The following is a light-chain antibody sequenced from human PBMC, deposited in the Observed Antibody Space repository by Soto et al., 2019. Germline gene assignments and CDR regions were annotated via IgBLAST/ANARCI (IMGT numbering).Light chain of an antibody. CDR1: QSLVYTDGNAY. J-gene: IGKJ1*01. CDR2: KVS. Sequence: EVVLAQSPLSLPVTLGQPASISCRSSQSLVYTDGNAYLNWFQHRPGQSPRRLIYKVSNRDSGVPDRFSGSRSGADFTFNISRVEAEDVGVYYCRQGPHWPWTFGQGTKVEIK. V-gene: IGKV2-30*01. CDR3: RQGPHWPWT.